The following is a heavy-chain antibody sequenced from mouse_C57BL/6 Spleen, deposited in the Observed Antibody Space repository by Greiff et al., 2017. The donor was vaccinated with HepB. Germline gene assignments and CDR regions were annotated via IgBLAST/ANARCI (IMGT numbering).Heavy chain of an antibody. CDR2: IDPSDSYT. CDR3: ARSLTGTPFDY. D-gene: IGHD4-1*01. V-gene: IGHV1-69*01. J-gene: IGHJ2*01. CDR1: GYTFTSYW. Sequence: QVQLQQPGAELVMPGASVKLSCKASGYTFTSYWMHWVKQRPGQGLEWIGEIDPSDSYTNYNQKFKGKSTLTVDKSSSTAYMQLSRLTSEDSAVYYCARSLTGTPFDYWGQGTTLTVSS.